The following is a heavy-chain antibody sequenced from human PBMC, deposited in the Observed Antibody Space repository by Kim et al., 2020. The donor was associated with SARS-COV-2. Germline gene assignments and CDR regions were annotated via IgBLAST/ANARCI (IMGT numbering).Heavy chain of an antibody. V-gene: IGHV5-51*01. D-gene: IGHD3-10*01. CDR3: ARHRNGGFGYYYGMDV. J-gene: IGHJ6*02. Sequence: SFQGQVTISADKSISTAYLQWSSLKASDTAMYYCARHRNGGFGYYYGMDVWGQGTTVTVSS.